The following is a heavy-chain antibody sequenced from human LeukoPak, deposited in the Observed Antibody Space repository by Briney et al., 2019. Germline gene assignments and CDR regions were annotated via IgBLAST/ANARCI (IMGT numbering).Heavy chain of an antibody. D-gene: IGHD6-13*01. V-gene: IGHV3-30*03. CDR3: ATFSSSWLGGDY. CDR1: GFTFSSYG. CDR2: ISYDGSNK. J-gene: IGHJ4*02. Sequence: GGSLRLSRAASGFTFSSYGMHWVRQAPGKGLEWVAVISYDGSNKYYADSVKGRFTISRDNSKNTLYLQMNSLRAEDTAVYYCATFSSSWLGGDYWGQGTLVTVSS.